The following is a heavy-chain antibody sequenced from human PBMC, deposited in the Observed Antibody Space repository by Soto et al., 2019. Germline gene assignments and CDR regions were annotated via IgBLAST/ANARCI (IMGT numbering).Heavy chain of an antibody. Sequence: PGGSLRLSCAASGFTFSTYSMTWVRQAPGKGLEWVAHITATGGTTYYVDSVKGRFTISRDTSRNTLFLQMNSLRAEDTAIYYCAKCMQAYWNYDAHHIWGQGTMVTVSS. V-gene: IGHV3-23*01. J-gene: IGHJ3*02. D-gene: IGHD1-7*01. CDR2: ITATGGTT. CDR1: GFTFSTYS. CDR3: AKCMQAYWNYDAHHI.